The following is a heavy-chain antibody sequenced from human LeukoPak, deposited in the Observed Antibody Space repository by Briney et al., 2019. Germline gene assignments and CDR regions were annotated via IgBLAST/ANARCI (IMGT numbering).Heavy chain of an antibody. D-gene: IGHD6-19*01. V-gene: IGHV3-33*01. CDR1: GFTFSSYG. CDR3: GRGSIAVAGTPPDYYYYMDV. CDR2: IWYDGSNK. Sequence: HPGRSLTLSCAASGFTFSSYGMQWVRQAPGKGLEWVAVIWYDGSNKYYADSVKGRFTISRDNSKNTLYLEMNSLRAEDTAVYSCGRGSIAVAGTPPDYYYYMDVWGKGTTVTVSS. J-gene: IGHJ6*03.